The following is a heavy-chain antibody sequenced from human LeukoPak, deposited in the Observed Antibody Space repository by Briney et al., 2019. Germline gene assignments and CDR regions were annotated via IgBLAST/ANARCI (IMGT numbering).Heavy chain of an antibody. J-gene: IGHJ4*02. CDR2: IHPRSGDT. CDR1: GHTFTDYY. V-gene: IGHV1-2*02. CDR3: ASYASGYNWLRV. D-gene: IGHD1-1*01. Sequence: ASVKVSCKASGHTFTDYYMHWVRQAPGQGLEWMGWIHPRSGDTKYAQIFQGRVTVTRDTSISTAYVELTRLRSDDTAVYFCASYASGYNWLRVWGQGTLVTVSS.